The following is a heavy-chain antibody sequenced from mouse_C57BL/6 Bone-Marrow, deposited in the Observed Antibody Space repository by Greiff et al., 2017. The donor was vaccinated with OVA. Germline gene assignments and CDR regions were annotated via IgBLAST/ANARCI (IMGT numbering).Heavy chain of an antibody. J-gene: IGHJ1*03. CDR1: GYTFTSYW. CDR2: IYPGSGST. D-gene: IGHD2-2*01. Sequence: QVQLKEPGAELVKPGASVKMSCKASGYTFTSYWITWVKQRPGQGLEWIGDIYPGSGSTNYNEKFKSKATLTVDTSSSTAYMQLSSLTSEDSAVYYCARSIGLHRYFDVWGTGTTVTVSS. V-gene: IGHV1-55*01. CDR3: ARSIGLHRYFDV.